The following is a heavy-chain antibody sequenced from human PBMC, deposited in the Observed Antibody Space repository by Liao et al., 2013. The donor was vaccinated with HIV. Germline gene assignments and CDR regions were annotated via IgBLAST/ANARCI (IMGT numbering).Heavy chain of an antibody. CDR1: GGSISSSNYY. CDR2: IYYRGSA. Sequence: QLQLQESGPGLVKPSETLSLTCTVSGGSISSSNYYWGWIRQPPGKGLQWIGSIYYRGSAYYNPSLKSRVTISVDTSKNQFSLKLSSVTAADTAVYYCARSIRFLEWLSTSEDFDYWGQGTLVTVSS. D-gene: IGHD3-3*01. V-gene: IGHV4-39*07. J-gene: IGHJ4*02. CDR3: ARSIRFLEWLSTSEDFDY.